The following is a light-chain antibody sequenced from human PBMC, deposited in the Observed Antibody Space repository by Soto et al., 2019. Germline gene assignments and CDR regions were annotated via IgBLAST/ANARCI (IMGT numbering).Light chain of an antibody. V-gene: IGKV3-20*01. J-gene: IGKJ2*01. Sequence: EIVLTQSPGTLSLSPGERATLSCRASQSVSSSYLAWYQQKSGQAPRLLIYGASSRATGIPDRFSGSGSGTAFTLTISSLETEDFAVYYCQRYGSSPLYTFGQWTKLEIK. CDR1: QSVSSSY. CDR3: QRYGSSPLYT. CDR2: GAS.